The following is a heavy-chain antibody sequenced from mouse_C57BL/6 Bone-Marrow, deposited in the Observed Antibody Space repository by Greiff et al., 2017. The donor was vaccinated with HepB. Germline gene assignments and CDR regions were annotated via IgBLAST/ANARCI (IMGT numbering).Heavy chain of an antibody. Sequence: QVQLQQSGPELVKPGASVKISCKASGYAFSSSWMNWVKQRPGKGLEWIGRIYPGDGDNNYNGKFKGKATLTADKSSSTAYMRLSSLTSEDSAVCFCARGYYGSSPFACWGPVTPVTVST. CDR3: ARGYYGSSPFAC. CDR2: IYPGDGDN. J-gene: IGHJ3*01. D-gene: IGHD1-1*01. V-gene: IGHV1-82*01. CDR1: GYAFSSSW.